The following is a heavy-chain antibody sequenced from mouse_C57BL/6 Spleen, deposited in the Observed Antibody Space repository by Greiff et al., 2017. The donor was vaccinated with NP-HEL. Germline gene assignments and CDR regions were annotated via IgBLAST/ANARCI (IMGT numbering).Heavy chain of an antibody. J-gene: IGHJ2*01. CDR2: IDPSDSYT. V-gene: IGHV1-69*01. D-gene: IGHD4-1*01. CDR1: GYTFTSYW. Sequence: VQLQQPGAELVMPGASVKLSCKASGYTFTSYWMHWVKQRPGQGLEWIGEIDPSDSYTNYNQKFKGKSTLTVDKSSSTAYMQLSSLTSEDSAVLFRSRRGNWDHFDYWGQGTTLTVSS. CDR3: SRRGNWDHFDY.